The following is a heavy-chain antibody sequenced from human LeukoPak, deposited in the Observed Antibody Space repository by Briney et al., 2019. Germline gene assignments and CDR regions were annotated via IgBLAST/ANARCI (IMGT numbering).Heavy chain of an antibody. Sequence: GGSLRLSCAASGFTFTRYAMNWVRQAPGKGLEWVSTINTSGDSTYYADSVKGRFTISRDNSKNTLYVQMNSLRVEDTAVYYCAKDEHYDFWRGSDYWGQGTLVVVSS. V-gene: IGHV3-23*01. CDR2: INTSGDST. J-gene: IGHJ4*02. CDR3: AKDEHYDFWRGSDY. D-gene: IGHD3-3*01. CDR1: GFTFTRYA.